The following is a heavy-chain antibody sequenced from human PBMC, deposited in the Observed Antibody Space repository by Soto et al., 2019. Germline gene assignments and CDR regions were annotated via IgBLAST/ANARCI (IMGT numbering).Heavy chain of an antibody. V-gene: IGHV3-7*05. CDR2: IKQDGSEK. J-gene: IGHJ4*02. Sequence: GGSLRLSCAASGSTFSSYWMSWVRQAPGKGLEWVANIKQDGSEKYYVDSVKGRFTISRDNAKNSLYLQMNSLRAEDTAVYYCARRARLFGELLWYFDYWGQGTLVTVSS. CDR3: ARRARLFGELLWYFDY. CDR1: GSTFSSYW. D-gene: IGHD3-10*01.